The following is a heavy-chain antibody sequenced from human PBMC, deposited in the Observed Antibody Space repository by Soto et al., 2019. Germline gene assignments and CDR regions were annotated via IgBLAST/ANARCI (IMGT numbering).Heavy chain of an antibody. V-gene: IGHV1-24*01. J-gene: IGHJ3*02. D-gene: IGHD3-10*01. CDR1: GYTLTELS. CDR2: FDPEDGET. CDR3: ATGQRWFGCCGDAFDI. Sequence: QVQLVQSGAEVKKPGASVKVSCKVSGYTLTELSMHWVRQAPGKGLEWMGGFDPEDGETIYAQKFQGRVTMTEDTSTDTAYMELSSLRSEDTAVYYCATGQRWFGCCGDAFDIWGQGTIFTVSS.